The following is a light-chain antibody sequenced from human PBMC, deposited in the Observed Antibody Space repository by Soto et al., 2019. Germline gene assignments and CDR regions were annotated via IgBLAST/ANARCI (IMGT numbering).Light chain of an antibody. CDR2: DVS. CDR1: SSDVGAYNY. Sequence: QSALTQPASVSGSPGQSITLSCTGTSSDVGAYNYVSWYQQHPGKAPKLMIYDVSNRPSGVSNRFSGSKSGNTASLTISGLQAEDEADYYCSSYTSSNTPYVVFGGGTKLTVL. CDR3: SSYTSSNTPYVV. J-gene: IGLJ2*01. V-gene: IGLV2-14*01.